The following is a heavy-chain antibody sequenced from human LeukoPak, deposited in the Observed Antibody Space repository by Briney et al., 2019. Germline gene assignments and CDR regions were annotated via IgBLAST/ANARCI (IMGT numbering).Heavy chain of an antibody. V-gene: IGHV1-69*13. J-gene: IGHJ6*02. CDR2: IIPIFGTA. CDR3: ARDGVAVAATRNYYYYGMDV. Sequence: ASVKVSCKASGYTFTSYGISWVRQAPGQGLEWMGGIIPIFGTANYAQKFQGRVTITADESTSTAYMELSSLRSEDTAVYYCARDGVAVAATRNYYYYGMDVWGQGTTVTVSS. D-gene: IGHD6-19*01. CDR1: GYTFTSYG.